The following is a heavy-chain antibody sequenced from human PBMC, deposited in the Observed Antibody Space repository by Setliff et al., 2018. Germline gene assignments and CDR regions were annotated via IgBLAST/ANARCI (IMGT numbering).Heavy chain of an antibody. CDR2: INSDGSTT. CDR1: GFTFSSHW. CDR3: ARGVGYNSGFAQAYVLDYFDY. J-gene: IGHJ4*02. Sequence: GGSLRLSCAAAGFTFSSHWMHWVRQAPGKRLMWVSRINSDGSTTNYADSVKGRFTISRDNAKNTLYLQMNSLRAEDTAVYYCARGVGYNSGFAQAYVLDYFDYWGQGTLVTVSS. V-gene: IGHV3-74*01. D-gene: IGHD5-12*01.